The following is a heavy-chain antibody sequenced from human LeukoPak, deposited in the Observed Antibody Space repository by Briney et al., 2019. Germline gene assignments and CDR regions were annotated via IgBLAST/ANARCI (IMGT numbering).Heavy chain of an antibody. D-gene: IGHD3-22*01. CDR1: GFTFSTYW. CDR3: ARAPSEIGGYYPEYFRH. V-gene: IGHV3-74*01. J-gene: IGHJ1*01. CDR2: IKSDGST. Sequence: TGGSLRLSCAASGFTFSTYWMHWVRQAPGKGLVWVSCIKSDGSTNYADSVKGRFTISRDNAKNTVSLQMNSLRPEDTGVYYCARAPSEIGGYYPEYFRHWGQGTLFTVSS.